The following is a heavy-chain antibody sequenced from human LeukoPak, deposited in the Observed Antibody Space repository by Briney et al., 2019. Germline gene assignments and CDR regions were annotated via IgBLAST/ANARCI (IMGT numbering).Heavy chain of an antibody. CDR1: EFSFGSYA. CDR3: AEGGGSYFRRVTYYYYYMDV. CDR2: ISGSGDST. V-gene: IGHV3-23*01. J-gene: IGHJ6*03. D-gene: IGHD1-26*01. Sequence: GGSLRLSCAASEFSFGSYAMSWVRQAPGKGLQWVSGISGSGDSTYYADSVNGRFTISRDNSKNTLYLQMISLRAEDTAVYYCAEGGGSYFRRVTYYYYYMDVWGKGTTVTVSS.